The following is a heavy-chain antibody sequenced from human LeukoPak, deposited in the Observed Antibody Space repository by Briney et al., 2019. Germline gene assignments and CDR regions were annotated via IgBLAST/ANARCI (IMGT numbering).Heavy chain of an antibody. CDR3: ARAPAMADWYFDL. CDR1: GFTFSDYY. D-gene: IGHD5-18*01. CDR2: ISSSGSTI. Sequence: GGSLRLSCAASGFTFSDYYMSWIRQAPGKGLEWVSYISSSGSTIYYADSVKGRFTISRDNAKNSLYLQMNSLRAEDTAVYYCARAPAMADWYFDLWGRGTLVTVSS. J-gene: IGHJ2*01. V-gene: IGHV3-11*01.